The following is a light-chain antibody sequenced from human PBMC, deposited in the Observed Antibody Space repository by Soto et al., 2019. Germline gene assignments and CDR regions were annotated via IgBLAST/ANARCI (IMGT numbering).Light chain of an antibody. CDR3: LQDVHFPLS. Sequence: AIQMTQSPSSLSASVGDRVTITCRASQGIGNDLAWYQQKPGKAPKLLIYAASTLQSGVPSRFSGNGSGTDVTLTISSLQPGDLASYYCLQDVHFPLSFGGGTKVEIK. V-gene: IGKV1-6*02. CDR1: QGIGND. CDR2: AAS. J-gene: IGKJ4*01.